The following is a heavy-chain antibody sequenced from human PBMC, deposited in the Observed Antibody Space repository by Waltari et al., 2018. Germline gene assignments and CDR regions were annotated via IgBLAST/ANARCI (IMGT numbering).Heavy chain of an antibody. D-gene: IGHD3-3*01. CDR1: GYTFTNYA. CDR2: INESQGNT. Sequence: QVQLVQSGADVKKPGASGKVSCRDSGYTFTNYAIQWVRRAPGQSLEWRGRINESQGNTIYSQKVHGRITITRDTSSGTAYMELTSLRSEDTAVYYCARDLPYYDFLSGVGGGYFDPWGQGTLVTVSS. CDR3: ARDLPYYDFLSGVGGGYFDP. J-gene: IGHJ5*02. V-gene: IGHV1-3*01.